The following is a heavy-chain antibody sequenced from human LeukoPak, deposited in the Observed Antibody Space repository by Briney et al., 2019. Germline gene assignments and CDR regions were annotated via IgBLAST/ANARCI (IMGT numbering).Heavy chain of an antibody. D-gene: IGHD6-13*01. Sequence: GGSLRLSCAASGFTFSSYAMHWVRQAPGKGLEWVAVISYDGSNKYYADSVKGRFTISRDNSKNTLYLQMNSLRAEDTAVYYCATGGYSSSDDAFDIWGQGTMVTVSS. V-gene: IGHV3-30-3*01. CDR1: GFTFSSYA. CDR3: ATGGYSSSDDAFDI. J-gene: IGHJ3*02. CDR2: ISYDGSNK.